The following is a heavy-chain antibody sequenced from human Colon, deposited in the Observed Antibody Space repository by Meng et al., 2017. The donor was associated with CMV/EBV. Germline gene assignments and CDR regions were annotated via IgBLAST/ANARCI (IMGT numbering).Heavy chain of an antibody. Sequence: ASVKVSCKASGYTFTGYDINWVRQATGQGLEWMGWMNPNSGNTGYAQKFQGRVTITRNTSISTAYMELSSLRSEDTAVYYCARGRGQQLVRRFDPWGQGTLVTVSS. D-gene: IGHD6-6*01. V-gene: IGHV1-8*03. CDR2: MNPNSGNT. CDR3: ARGRGQQLVRRFDP. CDR1: GYTFTGYD. J-gene: IGHJ5*02.